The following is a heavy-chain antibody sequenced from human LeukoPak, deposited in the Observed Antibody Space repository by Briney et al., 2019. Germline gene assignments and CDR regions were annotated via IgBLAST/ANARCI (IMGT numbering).Heavy chain of an antibody. Sequence: GASVNVSFTASGGTFSSYAISWVRQAPGQGLEWMGGIIPIFGTANYAQKFQGRVTITADESTSTAYMELSSLRSEDTAVYYCARGDILTGYGYWGQGTLVTVSS. D-gene: IGHD3-9*01. V-gene: IGHV1-69*13. CDR2: IIPIFGTA. CDR3: ARGDILTGYGY. CDR1: GGTFSSYA. J-gene: IGHJ4*02.